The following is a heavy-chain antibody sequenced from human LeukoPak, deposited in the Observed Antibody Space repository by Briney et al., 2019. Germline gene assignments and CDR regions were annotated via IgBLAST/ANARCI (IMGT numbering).Heavy chain of an antibody. CDR1: GYTFTSYY. CDR2: INPSGGST. V-gene: IGHV1-46*01. Sequence: ASVKVSCKASGYTFTSYYMHWVRQAPGQGLEWMGIINPSGGSTSYAQKFQGRVTMTRDTSTSTVYMELSSLRSEDTAVYYCARDLHCSSTSCSHAFDIWGQGTMVTVSS. CDR3: ARDLHCSSTSCSHAFDI. D-gene: IGHD2-2*01. J-gene: IGHJ3*02.